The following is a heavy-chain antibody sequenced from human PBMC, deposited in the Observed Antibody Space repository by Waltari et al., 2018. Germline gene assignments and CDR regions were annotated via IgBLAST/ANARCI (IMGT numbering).Heavy chain of an antibody. Sequence: EVQMVESGGGLVQRGPSLTLTYTTSGFSFVDNALSWFRQALGKGLEWVGFIRSKIYGGTADYAASVKGRFTVSRDDSKSIAYLQMDSLKTEDTAVYYCSRVSASGDGMDVWGQGTTVTVSS. CDR3: SRVSASGDGMDV. CDR2: IRSKIYGGTA. J-gene: IGHJ6*02. V-gene: IGHV3-49*03. CDR1: GFSFVDNA. D-gene: IGHD3-16*01.